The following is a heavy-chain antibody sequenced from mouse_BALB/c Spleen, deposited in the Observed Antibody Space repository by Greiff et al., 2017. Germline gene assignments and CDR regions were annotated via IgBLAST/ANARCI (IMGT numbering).Heavy chain of an antibody. CDR1: GFTFSSYA. Sequence: DVMLVESGGGLVKPGGSLKLSCAASGFTFSSYAMSWVRQTPEKRLEWVATISSGGSYTYYPDSVKGRFTISRDNAKNTLYLQMSSLRSEDTAMYYCATDWAESLLRGDFDYWGQGTTLTVSS. V-gene: IGHV5-9-1*01. D-gene: IGHD1-1*01. CDR3: ATDWAESLLRGDFDY. J-gene: IGHJ2*01. CDR2: ISSGGSYT.